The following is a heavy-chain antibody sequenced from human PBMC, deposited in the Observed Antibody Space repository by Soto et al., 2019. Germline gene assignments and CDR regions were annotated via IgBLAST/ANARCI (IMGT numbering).Heavy chain of an antibody. Sequence: QMQMQESGPGLVKPSETLSLTCPVSGASLTSNNYYWGWIRQPPGKGLEWIGSIYYSGSAYYNPSLKNRVTISVDPPPTHFTLHLRLVTPADTAVYFCARGERRSMIVVSVVDYWGPGMLVTVSS. D-gene: IGHD3-22*01. CDR2: IYYSGSA. J-gene: IGHJ4*02. CDR1: GASLTSNNYY. V-gene: IGHV4-39*02. CDR3: ARGERRSMIVVSVVDY.